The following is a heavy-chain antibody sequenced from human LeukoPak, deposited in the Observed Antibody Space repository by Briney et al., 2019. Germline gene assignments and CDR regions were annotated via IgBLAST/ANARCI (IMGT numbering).Heavy chain of an antibody. V-gene: IGHV4-39*01. CDR1: GGSISISSYY. D-gene: IGHD3-10*01. CDR3: ARSNPYYYGSGSYLHY. Sequence: SETLSLTCIVSGGSISISSYYWGWIRQPPGKGLEWIGSIYYSGSTYYNPSLKSRVTISVDTSKNQFSLKLSSVTAADTAVYYCARSNPYYYGSGSYLHYWGQGTLVTVSS. J-gene: IGHJ4*02. CDR2: IYYSGST.